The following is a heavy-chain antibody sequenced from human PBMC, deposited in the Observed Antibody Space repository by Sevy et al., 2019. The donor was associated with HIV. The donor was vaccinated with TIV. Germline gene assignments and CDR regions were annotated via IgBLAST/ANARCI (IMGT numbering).Heavy chain of an antibody. V-gene: IGHV1-46*01. Sequence: ASVKVSCKACGYTFTSYYMHWVRQAPGQGLEWMGIINPSGGSTSYAQKFQGRVTMTRDTSTSTVYMELSSLGAEDTAVYYAAAENIQDSSPFDYWGQGTLVTVSS. J-gene: IGHJ4*02. CDR2: INPSGGST. CDR3: AAENIQDSSPFDY. D-gene: IGHD6-13*01. CDR1: GYTFTSYY.